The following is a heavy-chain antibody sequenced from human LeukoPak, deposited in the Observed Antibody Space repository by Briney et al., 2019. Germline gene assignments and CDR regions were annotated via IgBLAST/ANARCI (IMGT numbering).Heavy chain of an antibody. CDR2: ISSSSSYI. D-gene: IGHD3-16*01. V-gene: IGHV3-21*04. J-gene: IGHJ4*02. CDR3: AKDCRLGSPYHFDY. CDR1: GFTFSSYS. Sequence: PGGSLRLSCAASGFTFSSYSMNWVRQAPGKGLEWVSSISSSSSYIYYADSVKGRFTISRDNSKNTLYLQMNSLRAEDTAVYYCAKDCRLGSPYHFDYWGQGTLVTVSS.